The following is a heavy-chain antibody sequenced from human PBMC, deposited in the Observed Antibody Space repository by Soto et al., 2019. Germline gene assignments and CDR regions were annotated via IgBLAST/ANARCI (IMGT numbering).Heavy chain of an antibody. D-gene: IGHD2-21*01. CDR1: GFTFSTYT. CDR3: ARTSSIVI. V-gene: IGHV3-21*01. CDR2: ISSTSTYI. Sequence: GGSLRLSCAASGFTFSTYTMNWVRQAPGKGLEWVSSISSTSTYIYYADSVKGRFTISRDNAKNSLYLQMNSLRAEDTAVYYCARTSSIVIWAQGTMVTVSS. J-gene: IGHJ3*02.